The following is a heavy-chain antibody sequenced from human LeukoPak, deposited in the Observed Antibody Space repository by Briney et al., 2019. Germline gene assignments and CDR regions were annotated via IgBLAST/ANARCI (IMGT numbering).Heavy chain of an antibody. CDR2: IWYDGSNK. D-gene: IGHD3-9*01. CDR1: GFTFSSYG. J-gene: IGHJ4*02. V-gene: IGHV3-33*01. CDR3: AREVPTGYYLDY. Sequence: GGSLRLSCAASGFTFSSYGMHWVRQAPGKGLEWVEVIWYDGSNKYYAYSVKGRLTISRDNSKNTLYLQMNSLRAEDTAVYYCAREVPTGYYLDYWGQGTPVTVSS.